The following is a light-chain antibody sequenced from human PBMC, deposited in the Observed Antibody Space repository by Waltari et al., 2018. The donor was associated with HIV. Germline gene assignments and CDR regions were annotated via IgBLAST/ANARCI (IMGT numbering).Light chain of an antibody. Sequence: QAVLTQPPSVSGAPGLRVTISCTGSSSNIGAGYDVPGYQQLQGTAPKLLIYGNSNRPSGVPDRFSGSKSGTSASLAIAGLQAEDEAEYYCQSYDSSLSGSVFGGGTKLTVL. CDR3: QSYDSSLSGSV. CDR1: SSNIGAGYD. CDR2: GNS. J-gene: IGLJ2*01. V-gene: IGLV1-40*01.